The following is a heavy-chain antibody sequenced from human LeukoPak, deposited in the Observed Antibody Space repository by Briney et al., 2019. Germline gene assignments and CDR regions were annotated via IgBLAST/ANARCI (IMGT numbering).Heavy chain of an antibody. CDR3: ARDTSTVLRYFDWLGDY. Sequence: PGGSLRLSCAASGFTFSSYGMHWVRQAPGKGLEWVAVISYDGSNKYYADSVKGRFTISRDNSKNTLYLQMNSLRAEDTAVYYCARDTSTVLRYFDWLGDYWGQGTLVTVSS. J-gene: IGHJ4*02. CDR2: ISYDGSNK. V-gene: IGHV3-30*03. CDR1: GFTFSSYG. D-gene: IGHD3-9*01.